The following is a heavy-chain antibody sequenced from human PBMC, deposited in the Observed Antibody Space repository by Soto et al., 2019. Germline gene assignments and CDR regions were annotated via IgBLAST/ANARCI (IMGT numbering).Heavy chain of an antibody. CDR3: AGQRLTWFDP. J-gene: IGHJ5*02. CDR2: INAGNGNT. CDR1: GYSFTSYT. D-gene: IGHD6-25*01. Sequence: QVQLVQSGAEVKKPGASVKVSCKASGYSFTSYTMHWVRQAPGQGLEWMGWINAGNGNTKYSQNFQGRVTITSDTSASTAYMEVSSLSSEDTAVYYCAGQRLTWFDPWGQGTLVTVSS. V-gene: IGHV1-3*01.